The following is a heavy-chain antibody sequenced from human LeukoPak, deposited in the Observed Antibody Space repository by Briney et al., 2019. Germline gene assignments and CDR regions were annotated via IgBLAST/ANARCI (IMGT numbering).Heavy chain of an antibody. J-gene: IGHJ6*02. V-gene: IGHV1-18*01. CDR2: ISAYNGNT. CDR1: GYTFTSYG. Sequence: ASVKVSCKASGYTFTSYGISWVRQAPGQGLEWMGWISAYNGNTNYAQKLQGRVTMTTDTSTSTAYMELRSLRSDGTAVYYCARGIAVAGTILNYYGMDVWGQGTTVTVSS. D-gene: IGHD6-19*01. CDR3: ARGIAVAGTILNYYGMDV.